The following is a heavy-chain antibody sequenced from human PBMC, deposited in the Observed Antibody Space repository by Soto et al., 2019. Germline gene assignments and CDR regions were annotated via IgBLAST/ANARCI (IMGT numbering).Heavy chain of an antibody. Sequence: QVQLQESGPGLVKPSETLSLTCTSSGGSINSYYWSWIRQPPGKGLELIGYIYYSGSTHYNPSLKSRVTLSVYTSKNQCSLKLSSVTDADTAVYYCASLYSLDAFDIWGHGTMVTVSS. J-gene: IGHJ3*02. CDR3: ASLYSLDAFDI. D-gene: IGHD5-18*01. V-gene: IGHV4-59*08. CDR1: GGSINSYY. CDR2: IYYSGST.